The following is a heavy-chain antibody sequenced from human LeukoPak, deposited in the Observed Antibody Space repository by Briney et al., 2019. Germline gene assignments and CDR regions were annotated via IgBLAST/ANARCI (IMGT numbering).Heavy chain of an antibody. CDR3: AREAGDYSRGFDY. V-gene: IGHV4-59*12. CDR2: IYYTGNT. Sequence: SETLSLTCTVSGGSISPYYWSWIRQPPGKGLEWIAYIYYTGNTNYNPSLKSRVTTSVDKSKNQLSLKLSSVTAADTAVYYCAREAGDYSRGFDYWGQGTLVTVPS. CDR1: GGSISPYY. J-gene: IGHJ4*02. D-gene: IGHD2-15*01.